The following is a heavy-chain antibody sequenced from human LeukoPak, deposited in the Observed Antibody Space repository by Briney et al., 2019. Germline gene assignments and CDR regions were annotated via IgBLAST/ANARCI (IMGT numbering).Heavy chain of an antibody. V-gene: IGHV4-34*01. J-gene: IGHJ5*02. Sequence: SETLSLTCAVYGDSFKNYYWTWIRQAPEKGLEWIGEINHGGLTSYNPSLESRLTLLVDTSKNQFSLNLRSVTAADTAVYFCARARAFVWGSYRYIPYYFDPWGQGTLVTVSS. CDR1: GDSFKNYY. CDR3: ARARAFVWGSYRYIPYYFDP. CDR2: INHGGLT. D-gene: IGHD3-16*02.